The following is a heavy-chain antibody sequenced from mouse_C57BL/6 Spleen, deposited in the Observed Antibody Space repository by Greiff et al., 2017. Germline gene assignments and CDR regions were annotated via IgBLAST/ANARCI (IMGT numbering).Heavy chain of an antibody. CDR1: GFSLSTSGMG. CDR2: IYWDDDK. CDR3: ARRGEYYYGSSSYYAMDY. V-gene: IGHV8-12*01. Sequence: QVTLKECGPGILQSSQTLSLTCSFSGFSLSTSGMGVSWIRQPSGKGLEWLAHIYWDDDKRYNPSLKSRLTISKDTSRNQVFLKITSVDTADTATYYCARRGEYYYGSSSYYAMDYWGQGTSVTVSS. J-gene: IGHJ4*01. D-gene: IGHD1-1*01.